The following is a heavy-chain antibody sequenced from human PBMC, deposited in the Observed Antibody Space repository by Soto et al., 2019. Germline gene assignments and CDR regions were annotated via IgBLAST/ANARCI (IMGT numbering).Heavy chain of an antibody. V-gene: IGHV3-21*01. CDR2: ISSSSSYI. J-gene: IGHJ4*02. Sequence: GGSLRLSCAASGFTFSSYSMNWVRQAPGKGLEWVSSISSSSSYIYYADSVKGRFTISRDNAKSSLYLQMNSLRAEDTAVYYCARDLEYCSGGSCYRYFDYWGQGTLVTVSS. CDR3: ARDLEYCSGGSCYRYFDY. D-gene: IGHD2-15*01. CDR1: GFTFSSYS.